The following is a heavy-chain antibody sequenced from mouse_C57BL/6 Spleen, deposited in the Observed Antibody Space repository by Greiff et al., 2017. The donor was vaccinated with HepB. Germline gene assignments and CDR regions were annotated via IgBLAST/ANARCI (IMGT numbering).Heavy chain of an antibody. CDR3: ARGTYGSSYEFAY. V-gene: IGHV1-69*01. CDR1: GYTFTSYW. J-gene: IGHJ3*01. D-gene: IGHD1-1*01. Sequence: VQLQQPGAELVMPGASVKLSCKASGYTFTSYWMHWVKQRPGQGLEWIGEIDPSDSYTNYNQKFKGKSTLTVDKSSSTAYMQLSSLTSADSAVYYCARGTYGSSYEFAYWGQGTLVTVSA. CDR2: IDPSDSYT.